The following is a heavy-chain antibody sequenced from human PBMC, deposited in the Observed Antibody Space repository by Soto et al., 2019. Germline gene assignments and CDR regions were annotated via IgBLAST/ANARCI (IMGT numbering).Heavy chain of an antibody. CDR3: AREMVRKTLRYSNYVAAPKPTYYYYYGMDV. CDR1: GYSFTSYW. D-gene: IGHD4-4*01. Sequence: PGESLKISCKGSGYSFTSYWIGWVRQMPGKGLEWMGIIYPGDSDTRYSPSFQGQVTISADKSISTAYLQWSSLKASDTAMYYCAREMVRKTLRYSNYVAAPKPTYYYYYGMDVWGQGTTVTVSS. CDR2: IYPGDSDT. J-gene: IGHJ6*02. V-gene: IGHV5-51*01.